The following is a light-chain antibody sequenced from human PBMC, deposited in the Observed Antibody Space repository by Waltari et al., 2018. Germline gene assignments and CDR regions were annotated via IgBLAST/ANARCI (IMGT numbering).Light chain of an antibody. CDR3: CSDEGDNTWV. CDR2: DGN. J-gene: IGLJ3*02. V-gene: IGLV2-23*01. Sequence: QSALTQPASVSASPGQSTTISCTGTSSDVGSHDLVSWYQQFPGKAPKLIIYDGNKRPSRVSNRFSGFQSGNTATLTISGLQAEDEADYYCCSDEGDNTWVFGGGTKVTVL. CDR1: SSDVGSHDL.